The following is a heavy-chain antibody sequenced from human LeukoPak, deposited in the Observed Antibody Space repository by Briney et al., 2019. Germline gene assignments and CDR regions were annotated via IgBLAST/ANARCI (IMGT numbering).Heavy chain of an antibody. V-gene: IGHV4-59*08. D-gene: IGHD6-13*01. CDR1: GGSISSYY. Sequence: SETLSLTCTVSGGSISSYYWSWIRQPPGKGLEWIGYIYYSGSTNYNPSLKSRVTISVDTSKNQFSLKLSSVTAADTAVYYCASTLAAAGTVYFDYWGQGTLVTVSS. J-gene: IGHJ4*02. CDR2: IYYSGST. CDR3: ASTLAAAGTVYFDY.